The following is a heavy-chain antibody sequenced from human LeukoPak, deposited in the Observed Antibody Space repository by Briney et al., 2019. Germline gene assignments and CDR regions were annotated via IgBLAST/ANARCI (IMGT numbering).Heavy chain of an antibody. CDR3: ARDLTTQSRREGIFDY. J-gene: IGHJ4*02. V-gene: IGHV1-46*01. Sequence: GASVKVSCKASGYTFTSYYMHWVRQAPGQGLEWMGIINPSGGSTSYAQKFQGRVTMTRDMSTSTDYMELSSLRSEDTAIYYCARDLTTQSRREGIFDYWGQGTLVTVSS. CDR1: GYTFTSYY. D-gene: IGHD1-1*01. CDR2: INPSGGST.